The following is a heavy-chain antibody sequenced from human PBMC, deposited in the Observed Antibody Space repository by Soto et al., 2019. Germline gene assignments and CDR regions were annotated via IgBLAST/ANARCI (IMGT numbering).Heavy chain of an antibody. Sequence: QVQLQESGPGLVKPSQTLSLTCTVSGGSISSGGYYWSWIRQHPGKGLEWIGYIYYSGSTYYNPSLKSRVNISVDTSKNQFSLKLSSVTAADTAVYYCAREARYYYDSSGYYRNGFDYWGQGTLVTVSS. CDR2: IYYSGST. CDR3: AREARYYYDSSGYYRNGFDY. V-gene: IGHV4-31*03. CDR1: GGSISSGGYY. D-gene: IGHD3-22*01. J-gene: IGHJ4*02.